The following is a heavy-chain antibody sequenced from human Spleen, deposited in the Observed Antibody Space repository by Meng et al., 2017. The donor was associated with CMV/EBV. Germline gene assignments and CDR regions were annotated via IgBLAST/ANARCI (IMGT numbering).Heavy chain of an antibody. J-gene: IGHJ5*02. CDR1: GFTFSTYE. CDR3: ARISGSYLNWFDP. Sequence: GGSLRLSCAASGFTFSTYEMNWVRQAPGKGLEWVSILYAGDTTFYADSVKGRFTISRDTAKNTVYLQMNSLRPEDTSVYFCARISGSYLNWFDPWGQGTLVTVSS. D-gene: IGHD1-26*01. CDR2: LYAGDTT. V-gene: IGHV3-66*02.